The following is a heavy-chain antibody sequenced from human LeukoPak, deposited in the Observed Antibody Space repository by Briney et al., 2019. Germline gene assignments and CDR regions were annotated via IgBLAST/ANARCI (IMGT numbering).Heavy chain of an antibody. CDR2: INPSNGGT. Sequence: ASVKVSCKESGYTFIGYYIHWLRQAPGQGLEWMGWINPSNGGTNYAQRFQGRVAVTRDTSISTAYMEMSRLTFDDTAVYYCASGPTLGTTHPYFDYWGQGTLVTVSS. J-gene: IGHJ4*02. D-gene: IGHD1-1*01. V-gene: IGHV1-2*02. CDR1: GYTFIGYY. CDR3: ASGPTLGTTHPYFDY.